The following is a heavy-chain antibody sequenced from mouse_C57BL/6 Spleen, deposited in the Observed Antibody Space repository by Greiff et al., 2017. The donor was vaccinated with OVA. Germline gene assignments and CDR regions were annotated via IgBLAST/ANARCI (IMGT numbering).Heavy chain of an antibody. CDR2: IDPSDSYT. J-gene: IGHJ4*01. Sequence: VQLQQPGAELVRPGTSVKLSCKASGYTFTSYWMHWVKQRPGQGLEWIGVIDPSDSYTNYNQKFKGKATLTVDTSSSTAYMQLSSLTSEDSAVYYCARGLLDYAMDYWGQGTSVTVSS. CDR1: GYTFTSYW. CDR3: ARGLLDYAMDY. V-gene: IGHV1-59*01. D-gene: IGHD2-10*01.